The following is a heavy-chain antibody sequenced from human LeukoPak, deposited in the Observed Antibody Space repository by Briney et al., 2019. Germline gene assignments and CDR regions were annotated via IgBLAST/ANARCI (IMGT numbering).Heavy chain of an antibody. Sequence: GGSLRLSCAASGFTFSSYWMHWVRQAPGKGLVWVSRINSDGSSTTYADSVKGRFTISRDNAKNSLYLQMNSLRAEDTAVYYCARVGTTWYNYFDYWGLGTLVTVSS. CDR2: INSDGSST. J-gene: IGHJ4*02. CDR3: ARVGTTWYNYFDY. CDR1: GFTFSSYW. V-gene: IGHV3-74*01. D-gene: IGHD6-13*01.